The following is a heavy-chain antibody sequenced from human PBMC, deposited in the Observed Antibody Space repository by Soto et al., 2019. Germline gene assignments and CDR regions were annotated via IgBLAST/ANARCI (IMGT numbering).Heavy chain of an antibody. Sequence: QLQLQESGSGLVKPSQTLSLTCAVSGGSMSSGGYSWSWPRQPPGKVLEWIVHIYHSESTYHNPSLKSRGTISEDRSKNQFSLKLSSVTAADTCVYYCARAPRLWGRGTLVTVSS. V-gene: IGHV4-30-2*01. J-gene: IGHJ2*01. CDR2: IYHSEST. CDR3: ARAPRL. CDR1: GGSMSSGGYS.